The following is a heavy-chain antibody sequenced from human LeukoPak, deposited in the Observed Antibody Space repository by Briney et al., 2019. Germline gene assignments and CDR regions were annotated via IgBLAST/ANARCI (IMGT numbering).Heavy chain of an antibody. CDR3: ARSQYQLQIIDY. J-gene: IGHJ4*02. CDR2: FDPEDGET. Sequence: ASVKVSCKVSGYTLTELSMHWVRQAPGKGLEWMGGFDPEDGETIYAQKFQGRVTMTEDTSTDTAYMELSRLRSDDTAVYHCARSQYQLQIIDYWGQGTLVTVSS. D-gene: IGHD2-2*01. V-gene: IGHV1-24*01. CDR1: GYTLTELS.